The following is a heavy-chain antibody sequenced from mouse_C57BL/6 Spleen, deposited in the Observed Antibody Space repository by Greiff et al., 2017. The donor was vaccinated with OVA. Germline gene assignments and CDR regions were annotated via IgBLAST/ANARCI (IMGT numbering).Heavy chain of an antibody. CDR3: ARGGQPLRTLYAMDY. V-gene: IGHV14-2*01. CDR2: IDPEDGET. J-gene: IGHJ4*01. D-gene: IGHD1-1*01. CDR1: GFNIKDYY. Sequence: VQLKESGAELVKPGASVKLSCTASGFNIKDYYMHWVKQRTEQGLEWIGRIDPEDGETKYAPKFQGKATITADTSSNTAYLQLSSLTSEDTAVYYCARGGQPLRTLYAMDYWGQGTSVTVSS.